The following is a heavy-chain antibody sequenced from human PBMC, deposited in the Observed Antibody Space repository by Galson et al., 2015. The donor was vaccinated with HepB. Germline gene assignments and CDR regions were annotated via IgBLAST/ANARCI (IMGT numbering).Heavy chain of an antibody. Sequence: SLRLSCAASGFTFSTSSMNWVRQAPGKGLEWVSSINSKSRYIYYADSMKGRFTISRDNAKNSLYLQMNSLRAEDTAVYYCARGPYGSGSPFDYWGQGTLVTVSS. CDR3: ARGPYGSGSPFDY. D-gene: IGHD3-10*01. CDR1: GFTFSTSS. J-gene: IGHJ4*02. V-gene: IGHV3-21*01. CDR2: INSKSRYI.